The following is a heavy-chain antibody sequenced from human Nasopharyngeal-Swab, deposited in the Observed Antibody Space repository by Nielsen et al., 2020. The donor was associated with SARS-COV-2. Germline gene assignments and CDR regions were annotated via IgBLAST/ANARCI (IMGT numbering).Heavy chain of an antibody. J-gene: IGHJ4*02. CDR3: ATDPGTLYSTSWYWGAY. CDR1: GFTFTYAW. V-gene: IGHV3-15*01. Sequence: GGSLRLSCEASGFTFTYAWMAWVRQAPGKGLEWIGHIKSNPAGGTADYAAPVNGRFAISRDDSKTMVYLEMNSLKTEDTAVYYCATDPGTLYSTSWYWGAYWGQGTLVTVSS. D-gene: IGHD6-13*01. CDR2: IKSNPAGGTA.